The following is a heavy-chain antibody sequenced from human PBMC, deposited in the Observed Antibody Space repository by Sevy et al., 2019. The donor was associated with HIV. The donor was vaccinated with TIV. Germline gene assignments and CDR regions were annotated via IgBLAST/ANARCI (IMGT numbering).Heavy chain of an antibody. CDR3: ARDHVKDGDLGDYYYYAMDV. CDR2: ISGNDDTI. D-gene: IGHD4-17*01. V-gene: IGHV3-11*01. Sequence: EGSLRLSCAASGFILSDYYMTWVRQAPGKGLEWLSYISGNDDTIYYADSVKGRFTISRDNTKNSLYLQMNSLRAEDTAVYYCARDHVKDGDLGDYYYYAMDVWGQGTTVTVSS. J-gene: IGHJ6*02. CDR1: GFILSDYY.